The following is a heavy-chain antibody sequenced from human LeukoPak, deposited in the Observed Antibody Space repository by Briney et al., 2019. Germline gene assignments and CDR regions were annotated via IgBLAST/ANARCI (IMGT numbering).Heavy chain of an antibody. Sequence: PGGSLRLSCAASGFTFSSSWMHWVRQAPGKGLIWVSRMNSDGRTTTYTDSVKGRFTISRDNAKNTLFLQMNSLTADDTAVYYCVRGLNGNSDSWGQGALVTVSP. CDR2: MNSDGRTT. CDR3: VRGLNGNSDS. J-gene: IGHJ4*02. CDR1: GFTFSSSW. D-gene: IGHD2-8*01. V-gene: IGHV3-74*01.